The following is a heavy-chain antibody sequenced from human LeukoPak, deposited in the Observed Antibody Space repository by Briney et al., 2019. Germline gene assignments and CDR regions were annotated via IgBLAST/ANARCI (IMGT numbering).Heavy chain of an antibody. CDR2: MNPNSGNT. Sequence: ASVKVSCKASGYTFTSYDINWVRQATGQGLEWMEWMNPNSGNTGYAQKFQCRVTMTRKTSISTAYMELRSLRSEDTAVYYCARERSCSGGSCYWFDPWGQGTLVTVSS. V-gene: IGHV1-8*01. J-gene: IGHJ5*02. D-gene: IGHD2-15*01. CDR1: GYTFTSYD. CDR3: ARERSCSGGSCYWFDP.